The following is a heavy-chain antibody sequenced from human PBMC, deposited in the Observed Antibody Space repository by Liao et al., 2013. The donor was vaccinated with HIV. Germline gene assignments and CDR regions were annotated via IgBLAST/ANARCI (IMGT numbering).Heavy chain of an antibody. J-gene: IGHJ3*02. Sequence: QVQLQESGPGLVKPSETLSLTCTVSGGSISSYYWSWIRQPAGKGLEWIGRIYTSGSTNYNPSLKSRVIMSVDTSKNQFSLNLRSVTAADTAVFYCARGNAQGYNYAYDAFDIWGQGTMVTVSS. CDR2: IYTSGST. D-gene: IGHD5-18*01. CDR3: ARGNAQGYNYAYDAFDI. V-gene: IGHV4-4*07. CDR1: GGSISSYY.